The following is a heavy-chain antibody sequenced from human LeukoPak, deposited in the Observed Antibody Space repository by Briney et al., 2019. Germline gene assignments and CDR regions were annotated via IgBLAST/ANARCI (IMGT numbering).Heavy chain of an antibody. D-gene: IGHD3-22*01. J-gene: IGHJ5*02. CDR3: ATDSKYYYDSSGYLDRNTRYNWFDP. CDR2: INPNSGGT. V-gene: IGHV1-2*02. CDR1: GYTFTGYY. Sequence: ASVKVSCKASGYTFTGYYMHWVRQAPGQGLEWMGWINPNSGGTNYAQKFQGRVTMTEDTSTDTAYMELSSPRSEDTAVYYCATDSKYYYDSSGYLDRNTRYNWFDPWGQGTLVTVSS.